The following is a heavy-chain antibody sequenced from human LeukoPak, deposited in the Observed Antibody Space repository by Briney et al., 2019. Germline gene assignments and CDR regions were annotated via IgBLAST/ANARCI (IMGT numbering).Heavy chain of an antibody. CDR3: ARDSEYSSSFAFDI. Sequence: GGSLSLSCAVSGFTFSSLWMTWVRHAPGKGQEWVANITQDGSERYYIDSVKGRFTISRDNAKKSLSQQMDSLRAEDTAVYYCARDSEYSSSFAFDIWGQGTMVTVSS. V-gene: IGHV3-7*01. CDR2: ITQDGSER. CDR1: GFTFSSLW. J-gene: IGHJ3*02. D-gene: IGHD6-13*01.